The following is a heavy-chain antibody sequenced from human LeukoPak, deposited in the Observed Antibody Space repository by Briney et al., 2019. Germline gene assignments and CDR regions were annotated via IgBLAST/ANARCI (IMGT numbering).Heavy chain of an antibody. CDR2: FDPEDGET. Sequence: ASVKVSCKVSGYTLSELSMHWVRQAPGKRLEWRGGFDPEDGETIYAQKFQGRVTMTEDTSTDTAYMELSSLRSEDTAVYYCATRRVVPYGAFDIWGQGTMVTVSS. J-gene: IGHJ3*02. V-gene: IGHV1-24*01. CDR3: ATRRVVPYGAFDI. D-gene: IGHD2-15*01. CDR1: GYTLSELS.